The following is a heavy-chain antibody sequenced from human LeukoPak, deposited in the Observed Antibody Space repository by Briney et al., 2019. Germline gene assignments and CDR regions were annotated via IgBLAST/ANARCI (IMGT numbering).Heavy chain of an antibody. D-gene: IGHD5-18*01. V-gene: IGHV1-69*05. CDR1: GGTFSSYA. J-gene: IGHJ4*02. CDR2: IIPIFGTA. Sequence: SVKVSCKASGGTFSSYAISWVRQAPGQGLEWMGRIIPIFGTANYAQKSQGRVTITTDESTSTAYMELSSLRSEDTAVYYCASPQNGYSYGYYWGQGTLVTVSS. CDR3: ASPQNGYSYGYY.